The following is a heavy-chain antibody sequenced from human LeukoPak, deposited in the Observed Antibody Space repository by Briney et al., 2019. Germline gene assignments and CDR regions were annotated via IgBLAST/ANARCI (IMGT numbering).Heavy chain of an antibody. Sequence: PGGSLRLSCAASGFTFSSYGMHWVRQAPGKGLEWVAVIWYDGSNKYYADSVKGRFTISRDNSKNTLYLQMNSLRAEDTAVYYCARESHSSSWYGKLGYFDYWGQGTLVTVSS. CDR3: ARESHSSSWYGKLGYFDY. CDR1: GFTFSSYG. J-gene: IGHJ4*02. D-gene: IGHD6-13*01. CDR2: IWYDGSNK. V-gene: IGHV3-33*01.